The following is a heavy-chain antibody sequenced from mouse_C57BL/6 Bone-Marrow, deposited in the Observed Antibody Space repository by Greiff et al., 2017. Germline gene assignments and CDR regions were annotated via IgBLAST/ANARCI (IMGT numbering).Heavy chain of an antibody. CDR2: IYPSDSYT. D-gene: IGHD2-4*01. Sequence: VKLQESGAELVRPGTSVKLSCKASGYTFTSYWMHWVKQRPGQGLEWIGVIYPSDSYTNYNQKFKGKATLTVDTSSSTAYMQLSSLTSEDSAVYYCARRRIYYDYDYWGQGTTLTVSS. CDR1: GYTFTSYW. J-gene: IGHJ2*01. V-gene: IGHV1-59*01. CDR3: ARRRIYYDYDY.